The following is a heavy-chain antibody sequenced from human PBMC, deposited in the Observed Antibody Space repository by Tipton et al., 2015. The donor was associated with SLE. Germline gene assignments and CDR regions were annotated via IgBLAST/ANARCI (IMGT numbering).Heavy chain of an antibody. V-gene: IGHV4-59*08. D-gene: IGHD2-21*02. CDR3: ARQLGWGDPFAFDY. CDR2: VYGSGST. Sequence: TLSLTCTVSGGSINTYFWSWIRQPPGKGLEWIGYVYGSGSTHYNPSLTSRVTMSVDTSKNQFSLRLTSVTAADTAVYYCARQLGWGDPFAFDYWDQGTLVTVSS. J-gene: IGHJ4*02. CDR1: GGSINTYF.